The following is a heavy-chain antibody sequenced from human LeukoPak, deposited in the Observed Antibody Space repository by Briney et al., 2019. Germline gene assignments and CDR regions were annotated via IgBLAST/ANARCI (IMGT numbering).Heavy chain of an antibody. CDR2: ISSSGTIK. V-gene: IGHV3-48*04. J-gene: IGHJ2*01. D-gene: IGHD2/OR15-2a*01. CDR3: ARDPSNRDWYFDL. Sequence: GGSLRLSCAASGFTFSNYWMIWARQAPGKGLEWVSYISSSGTIKYYADSVKGRFTISRDNAKNSLYLQMDSLRAEDTAVYYCARDPSNRDWYFDLGGRGTLTVSS. CDR1: GFTFSNYW.